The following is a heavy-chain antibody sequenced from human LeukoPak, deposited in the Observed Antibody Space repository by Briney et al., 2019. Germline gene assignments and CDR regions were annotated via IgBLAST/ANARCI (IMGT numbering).Heavy chain of an antibody. D-gene: IGHD2/OR15-2a*01. CDR3: AALHYFGHGAPRN. J-gene: IGHJ4*01. Sequence: SESLSLTCSVAAPSINSYHWSWIRQSARKLREWSGRILSSGRLDYNPSFGNGLSMSLNTSRNQPLLQLHSVAAADSGVYYCAALHYFGHGAPRNWGQGTLVAVSS. CDR1: APSINSYH. V-gene: IGHV4-4*07. CDR2: ILSSGRL.